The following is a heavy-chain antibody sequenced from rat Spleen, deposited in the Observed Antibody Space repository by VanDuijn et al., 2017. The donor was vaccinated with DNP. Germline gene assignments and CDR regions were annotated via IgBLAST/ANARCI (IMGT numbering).Heavy chain of an antibody. CDR1: GYSITSNY. CDR3: ARWSRYGGYMYSWYFDC. D-gene: IGHD1-11*01. Sequence: VQFQESGPGLVKSSQSLSLTCSVTGYSITSNYWAWIRKFPGNKMEWMGYISYSGTTRYNPSLKSRASITRDTSKNHFFLQLNSVTPEDTATYYCARWSRYGGYMYSWYFDCWGPGTMVTVSS. J-gene: IGHJ1*01. CDR2: ISYSGTT. V-gene: IGHV3-1*01.